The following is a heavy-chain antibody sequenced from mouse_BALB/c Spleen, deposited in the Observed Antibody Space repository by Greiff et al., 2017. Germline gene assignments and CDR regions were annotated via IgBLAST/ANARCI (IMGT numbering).Heavy chain of an antibody. CDR1: GDSITSGY. J-gene: IGHJ2*01. CDR2: ISYSGST. CDR3: ARYYDGSRTYFDY. V-gene: IGHV3-8*02. Sequence: EVKLMESGPSLVKPSQTLSLTCSVTGDSITSGYWNWIRKFPGNKLEYMGYISYSGSTYYNPSLKSRISITRDTSKNQYYLQLNSVTTEDTATYYCARYYDGSRTYFDYWGQGTTLTVSS. D-gene: IGHD1-1*01.